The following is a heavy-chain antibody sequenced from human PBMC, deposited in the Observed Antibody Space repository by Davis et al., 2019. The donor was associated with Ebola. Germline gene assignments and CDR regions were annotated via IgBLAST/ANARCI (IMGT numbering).Heavy chain of an antibody. CDR1: GGSFTGYY. Sequence: SQTLSLTCGVYGGSFTGYYWSWIRQSPGKGLEWIGEINDDGNTNYNPSLKSRATISIDTSKKQFSLKLNSVTAADTAIYYCVRGRTWGIPDYWGQGTLVTVSS. D-gene: IGHD7-27*01. CDR3: VRGRTWGIPDY. J-gene: IGHJ4*02. V-gene: IGHV4-34*01. CDR2: INDDGNT.